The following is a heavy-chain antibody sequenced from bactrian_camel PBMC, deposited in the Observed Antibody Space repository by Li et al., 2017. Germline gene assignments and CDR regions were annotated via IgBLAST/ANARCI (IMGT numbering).Heavy chain of an antibody. CDR2: IEGPGSH. CDR1: GYTLPKYY. J-gene: IGHJ4*01. D-gene: IGHD3*01. V-gene: IGHV3S53*01. CDR3: AAVAEGRTVEGGVSLWTLFESGY. Sequence: HVQLVESGGDSVQPGGSLRLSCAVSGYTLPKYYMAWFRQAQGKEREVVAVIEGPGSHTYVDSVKGRFTVFKGNAGKTLYLQVNSLRPEDTAMYYCAAVAEGRTVEGGVSLWTLFESGYWGQGTQVTVS.